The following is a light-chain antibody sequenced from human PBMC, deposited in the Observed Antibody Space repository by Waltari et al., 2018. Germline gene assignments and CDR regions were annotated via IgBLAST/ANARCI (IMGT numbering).Light chain of an antibody. CDR2: DVR. Sequence: QSALTQPPSVSGSPGQSVTLSCSGTCSSVGCENRVSWYQQPPGTAPKLIIYDVRNRPSGVSHRFSGSRSGNTASLTISGLQAEDEADYYCSSYTANTRFFGGGTKLTVL. CDR3: SSYTANTRF. J-gene: IGLJ2*01. V-gene: IGLV2-18*02. CDR1: CSSVGCENR.